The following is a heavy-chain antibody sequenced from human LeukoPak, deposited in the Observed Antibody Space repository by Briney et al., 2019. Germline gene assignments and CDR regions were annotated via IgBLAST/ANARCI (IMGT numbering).Heavy chain of an antibody. CDR2: IYYSGST. V-gene: IGHV4-39*01. Sequence: SETLSLTCTVSGGSISSSSYCWGWIRQPPGKGLEWIGSIYYSGSTYYNLSLESRVTISVDTSKNQFSLKLSSVTAADTAVYFCVRHAITGTHDWFDPCGQGTLVTVSS. J-gene: IGHJ5*02. CDR1: GGSISSSSYC. D-gene: IGHD1-7*01. CDR3: VRHAITGTHDWFDP.